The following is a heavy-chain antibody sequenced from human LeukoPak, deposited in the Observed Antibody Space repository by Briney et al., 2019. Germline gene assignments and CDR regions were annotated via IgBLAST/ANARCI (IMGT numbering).Heavy chain of an antibody. CDR3: ARGPRYSFY. Sequence: GGSLRLSCAASGFIVRHNYMTWVRQAPGKGLEWISVIYIDGTTYYADSVKGRFTISRDQANNTLYLQMDTLRDEDTAVYYCARGPRYSFYWSQGTLVSVSS. CDR2: IYIDGTT. CDR1: GFIVRHNY. J-gene: IGHJ4*02. D-gene: IGHD6-13*01. V-gene: IGHV3-53*01.